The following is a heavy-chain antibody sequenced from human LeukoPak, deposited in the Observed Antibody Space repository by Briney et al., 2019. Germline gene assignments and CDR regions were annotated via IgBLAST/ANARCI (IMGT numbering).Heavy chain of an antibody. J-gene: IGHJ5*02. Sequence: SETLSLTCTASGGSSCSYYWSWIRQSVAKGLEWIGRIDTSGTTNYNPFLKSRINMSVDTSKNQFSLTLSSVTAADTAVYYCARPGYCSSTSCYNWFDPWGQGTLVTVSS. CDR3: ARPGYCSSTSCYNWFDP. D-gene: IGHD2-2*01. V-gene: IGHV4-4*07. CDR2: IDTSGTT. CDR1: GGSSCSYY.